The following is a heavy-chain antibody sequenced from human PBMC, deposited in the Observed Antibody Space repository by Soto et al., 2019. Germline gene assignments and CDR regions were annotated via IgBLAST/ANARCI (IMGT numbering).Heavy chain of an antibody. D-gene: IGHD1-20*01. CDR2: IYHSGRT. Sequence: QVQLQESGPGLVKPSQTLSLTCTVSGGSMSSGYYYWSWVRQNPGKGLEWIGHIYHSGRTYYNPSLKSRVGILVDTSKNQFSLNLNSVTAADTAVYYCARWVEVSLDYFHSWGQGTPVTVSS. J-gene: IGHJ4*02. CDR3: ARWVEVSLDYFHS. CDR1: GGSMSSGYYY. V-gene: IGHV4-31*03.